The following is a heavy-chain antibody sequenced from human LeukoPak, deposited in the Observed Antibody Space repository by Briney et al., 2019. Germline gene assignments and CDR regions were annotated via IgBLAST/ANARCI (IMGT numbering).Heavy chain of an antibody. CDR2: SSSSSSYI. CDR3: ARDLSSRWPY. D-gene: IGHD4-23*01. Sequence: GGSLRLSCVASGFTFDDYGMSWVRQAPGKGLEWVSSSSSSSSYIYYADSVKGRFTISRDNAKNSLYLQMNSLRAEDTAVYYCARDLSSRWPYWGQGTLVTVSS. CDR1: GFTFDDYG. J-gene: IGHJ4*02. V-gene: IGHV3-21*01.